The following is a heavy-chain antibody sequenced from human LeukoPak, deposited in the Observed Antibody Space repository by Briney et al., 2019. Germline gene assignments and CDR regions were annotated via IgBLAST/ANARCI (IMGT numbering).Heavy chain of an antibody. CDR3: ARNRGHYYGMDV. V-gene: IGHV4-34*01. CDR2: INHSGST. J-gene: IGHJ6*02. CDR1: GGSFSGYY. D-gene: IGHD2/OR15-2a*01. Sequence: SETLSLTCAVYGGSFSGYYWSWIRQPPGKGLEWIGEINHSGSTNYNPSLKSRVTISVDTSKNQFSLKLSSVTAADTAVYYCARNRGHYYGMDVWGQGTTDTVSS.